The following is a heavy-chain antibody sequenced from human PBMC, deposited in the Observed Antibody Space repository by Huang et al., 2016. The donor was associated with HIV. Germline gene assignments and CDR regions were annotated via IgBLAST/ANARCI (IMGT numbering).Heavy chain of an antibody. CDR2: IRVGSRTS. Sequence: EAQLLESGGGVIQPGGSLRLSCGDSRFTFNSYAMTWVRQDPGEGLEGRSTIRVGSRTSLYADSVKGPFIVSRDNSNNTLFLQMDRLRVEDTAMYFCASHMVGDLADAFNIWGQGTMVSVSS. D-gene: IGHD1-26*01. V-gene: IGHV3-23*01. J-gene: IGHJ3*02. CDR1: RFTFNSYA. CDR3: ASHMVGDLADAFNI.